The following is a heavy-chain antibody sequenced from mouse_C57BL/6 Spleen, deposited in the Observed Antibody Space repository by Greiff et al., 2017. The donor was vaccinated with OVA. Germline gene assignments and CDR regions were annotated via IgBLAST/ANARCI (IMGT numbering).Heavy chain of an antibody. CDR2: IYPGDGDT. J-gene: IGHJ3*01. Sequence: QVQLKESGPELVKPGASVKISCKASGYAFSSSWMNWVKQRPGKGLEWIGRIYPGDGDTNYNGKFKGKATLTADKSSSTAYMQLSSLTSEDSAVYFCAPYYYASGGFAYWGQGTLVTVSA. D-gene: IGHD1-1*01. CDR1: GYAFSSSW. CDR3: APYYYASGGFAY. V-gene: IGHV1-82*01.